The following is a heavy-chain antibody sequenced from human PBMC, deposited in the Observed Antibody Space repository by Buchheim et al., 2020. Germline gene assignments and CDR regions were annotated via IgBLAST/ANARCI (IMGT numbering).Heavy chain of an antibody. CDR3: ARDQYCSSTSCYTFPFDY. D-gene: IGHD2-2*02. Sequence: QVQLVESGGGVVQPGRSLRLSCAASGFTFSSYGMHWVRQAPGKGLEWVAVIWYDGSNKYYADSVKRRFTIPRDTSKNTLYPQMNSLRAEDTAVYYCARDQYCSSTSCYTFPFDYWGQGTL. J-gene: IGHJ4*02. CDR2: IWYDGSNK. V-gene: IGHV3-33*01. CDR1: GFTFSSYG.